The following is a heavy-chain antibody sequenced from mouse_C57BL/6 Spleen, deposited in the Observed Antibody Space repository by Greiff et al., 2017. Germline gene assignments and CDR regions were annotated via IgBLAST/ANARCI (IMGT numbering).Heavy chain of an antibody. CDR1: GFTFTSYW. J-gene: IGHJ4*01. Sequence: QVQLQQPGAELVKPGASVKMSCKASGFTFTSYWITWVKQRPGQGLEWIGDIYPGSGSTNYNEKFQSKATLTVDTSSSTAYMQLSSLASEDSAVYYCASEGLYYDYDGGAMDDWGQGTSVTVSS. V-gene: IGHV1-55*01. CDR3: ASEGLYYDYDGGAMDD. CDR2: IYPGSGST. D-gene: IGHD2-4*01.